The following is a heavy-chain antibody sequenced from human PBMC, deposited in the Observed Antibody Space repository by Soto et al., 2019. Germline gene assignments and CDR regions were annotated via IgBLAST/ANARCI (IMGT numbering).Heavy chain of an antibody. CDR3: ARVAAAANTETTFSYYYYYMDV. V-gene: IGHV3-48*01. CDR2: ISSSSSVI. Sequence: GGSLRLSCATSGFILSNCSMNWVRQAPGKGLERVSYISSSSSVIEYEDSVKGQDTISVDTSKNQFSLKLSSVTAADTAVYYCARVAAAANTETTFSYYYYYMDVWGKGATVTVSS. J-gene: IGHJ6*03. CDR1: GFILSNCS. D-gene: IGHD6-13*01.